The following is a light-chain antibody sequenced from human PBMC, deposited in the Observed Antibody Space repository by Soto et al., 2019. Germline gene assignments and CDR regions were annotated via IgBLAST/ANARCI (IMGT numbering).Light chain of an antibody. J-gene: IGLJ2*01. CDR3: AAWDDSLNAVV. CDR2: SNN. V-gene: IGLV1-44*01. Sequence: QPVLTQPPSASGTPGQRVTISCSGSSSNIGSNTVNWYQQLPGTAPKLLIYSNNQRPSGVPDRFSGSKSGTSASLAISGLQSEDEADYYCAAWDDSLNAVVFGGGTTVTVL. CDR1: SSNIGSNT.